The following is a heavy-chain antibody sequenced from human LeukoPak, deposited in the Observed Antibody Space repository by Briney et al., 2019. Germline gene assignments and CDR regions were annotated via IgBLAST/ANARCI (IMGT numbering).Heavy chain of an antibody. CDR3: ASHYYDSSGDFDY. Sequence: SETLSLTCTVSGGSISSQYWSWIRQPAGKGLEWIGRIYASGSTNYNPSLKSRVTISVDTSKNQFSLKLSSVTAADTAVYYCASHYYDSSGDFDYWGQGTLVTVSS. CDR1: GGSISSQY. V-gene: IGHV4-4*07. J-gene: IGHJ4*02. CDR2: IYASGST. D-gene: IGHD3-22*01.